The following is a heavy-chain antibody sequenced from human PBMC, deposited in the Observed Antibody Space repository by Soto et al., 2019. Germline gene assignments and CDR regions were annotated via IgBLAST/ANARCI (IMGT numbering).Heavy chain of an antibody. J-gene: IGHJ5*02. CDR1: GGSISSYY. CDR2: IYDSGST. D-gene: IGHD3-9*01. Sequence: QVQLQESGPGLVKPSETLSLTCTVAGGSISSYYWSCIRQPPGKGLDWIGYIYDSGSTNYNPSLKIRVTLSVDTSKKQFSLNLSSVTAADTAVYYCARLEVLRYFDWFYNHWGQGTLVTGSS. CDR3: ARLEVLRYFDWFYNH. V-gene: IGHV4-59*08.